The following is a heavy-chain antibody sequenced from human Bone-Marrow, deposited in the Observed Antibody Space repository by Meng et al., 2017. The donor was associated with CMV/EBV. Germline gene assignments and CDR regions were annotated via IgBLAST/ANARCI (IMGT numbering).Heavy chain of an antibody. V-gene: IGHV4-39*07. J-gene: IGHJ6*02. CDR3: ARGGGIVPAAIQDYYYYYGMDV. Sequence: SETLSLTCTVSGGSISSSSYYWGWIRQPPGKGLEWIGSIYYSGSTYYNPSLKSRVTISVDTSKNQFSLKLSSVTAADTAVYYCARGGGIVPAAIQDYYYYYGMDVWGQGTTVTVSS. D-gene: IGHD2-2*02. CDR2: IYYSGST. CDR1: GGSISSSSYY.